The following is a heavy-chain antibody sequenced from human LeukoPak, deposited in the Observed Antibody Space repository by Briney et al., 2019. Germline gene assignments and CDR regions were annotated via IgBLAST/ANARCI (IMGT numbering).Heavy chain of an antibody. V-gene: IGHV4-34*01. D-gene: IGHD7-27*01. CDR2: INHSGST. Sequence: SETLSLTCAVYGGSFSGYYWSWIRQPPGKGLEWIGEINHSGSTNYNPSLKSRVTLSVDTSKNQFSLKLGSVTAADTAVYYCARGFRGDNFDYWGQGTLVTVSS. CDR3: ARGFRGDNFDY. CDR1: GGSFSGYY. J-gene: IGHJ4*02.